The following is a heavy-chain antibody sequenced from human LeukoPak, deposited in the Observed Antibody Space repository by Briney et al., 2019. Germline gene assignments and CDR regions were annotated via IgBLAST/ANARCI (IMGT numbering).Heavy chain of an antibody. CDR2: IKQDGSEK. CDR1: GFTFSYYW. Sequence: PGGSLRLSCAASGFTFSYYWMSWVRQAPGKGLEWVVNIKQDGSEKYYVDSVKGRFTISRENGRNSLYLQMNSLRAEDTAVFYCARVPNTMLRGVITLMDVWGQGTTVTVS. D-gene: IGHD3-10*01. CDR3: ARVPNTMLRGVITLMDV. J-gene: IGHJ6*02. V-gene: IGHV3-7*01.